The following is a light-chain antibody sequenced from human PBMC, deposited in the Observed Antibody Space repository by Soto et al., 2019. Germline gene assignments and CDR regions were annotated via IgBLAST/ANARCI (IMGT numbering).Light chain of an antibody. J-gene: IGKJ1*01. CDR1: ETISLW. Sequence: DIQLTQSPSTLSASVGDRVTITCRASETISLWLAWYQQKPGKAPKLLMYKASTVESGVPPRCSGSGSGTEFARHISGLQPDYFDTYCYEQYATNACTFGQ. CDR2: KAS. V-gene: IGKV1-5*03. CDR3: EQYATNACT.